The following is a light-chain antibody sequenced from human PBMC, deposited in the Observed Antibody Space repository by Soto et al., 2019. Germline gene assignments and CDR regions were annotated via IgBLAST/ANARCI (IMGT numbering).Light chain of an antibody. Sequence: QSVLAQPPSVSGAPGQKITISCTGSSSNIGAPYDVHWYQQLPGTAPKLLIHNNNNRPSGVPDRFSGSRSGTSASLAITGLQAGDEADYFCQSYDSSLSASVFGGGTQLTVL. V-gene: IGLV1-40*01. CDR2: NNN. J-gene: IGLJ2*01. CDR1: SSNIGAPYD. CDR3: QSYDSSLSASV.